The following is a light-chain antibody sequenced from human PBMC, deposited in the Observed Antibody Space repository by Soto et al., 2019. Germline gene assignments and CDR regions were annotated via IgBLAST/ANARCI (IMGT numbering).Light chain of an antibody. CDR1: QGISRS. V-gene: IGKV1D-12*01. J-gene: IGKJ5*01. CDR3: QQADTFPIT. Sequence: DIQMTQSPSSVSASVGDRVTSTCQASQGISRSLAWYQQKPGKAPKLLIYSASSLQSGVPSRFSGSGFGTDFTLTISSLQPEDFATYYCQQADTFPITFGQGTRREIK. CDR2: SAS.